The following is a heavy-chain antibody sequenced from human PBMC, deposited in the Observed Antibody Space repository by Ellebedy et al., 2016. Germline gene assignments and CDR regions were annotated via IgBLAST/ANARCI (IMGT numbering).Heavy chain of an antibody. Sequence: GGSLRLSXAASGFTFSDHYMSWIRQAPGKGLESVAYITTTGTVLWYADSVRGRFTISRDNAENSLYLQMNSLGVGDTAVYYCARDPDTASKVDYWGRGTLVTVSS. CDR3: ARDPDTASKVDY. D-gene: IGHD2-2*02. V-gene: IGHV3-11*01. CDR2: ITTTGTVL. J-gene: IGHJ4*02. CDR1: GFTFSDHY.